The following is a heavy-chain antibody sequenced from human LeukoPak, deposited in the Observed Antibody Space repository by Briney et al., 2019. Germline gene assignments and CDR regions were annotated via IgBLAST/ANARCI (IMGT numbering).Heavy chain of an antibody. Sequence: GSLRLSCAASGFTFSSYGMHWVRQAPGKGLEWVAVISYDGSKKYYADSVRGGFTISRANSKNTLYLQMNSLRAEDTAVYFCARVGTGSYDWFDSWGQGTLVTVSS. CDR2: ISYDGSKK. CDR1: GFTFSSYG. J-gene: IGHJ5*01. V-gene: IGHV3-30*03. D-gene: IGHD3-10*01. CDR3: ARVGTGSYDWFDS.